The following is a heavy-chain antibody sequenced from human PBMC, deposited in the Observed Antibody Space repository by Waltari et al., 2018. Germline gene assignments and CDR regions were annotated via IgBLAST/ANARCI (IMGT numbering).Heavy chain of an antibody. CDR3: ARKGALVGIDYYFDY. CDR2: ISSSSSYI. Sequence: EVQLVESGGGLVKPGGSLRLSCAASGFTFSSYSMNWVRQAPGKGLEWVSSISSSSSYIYYADSVKGRFTISRDNAKNSLYLQMNSLRAEDTAVYYCARKGALVGIDYYFDYWGQGTLVTVSS. J-gene: IGHJ4*02. V-gene: IGHV3-21*01. CDR1: GFTFSSYS. D-gene: IGHD1-26*01.